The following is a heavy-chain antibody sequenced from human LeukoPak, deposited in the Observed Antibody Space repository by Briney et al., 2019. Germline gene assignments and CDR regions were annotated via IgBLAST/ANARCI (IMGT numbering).Heavy chain of an antibody. CDR2: ISSSSSYM. CDR1: GFTFSSYS. CDR3: ARDQPNSDYYYYYMDV. V-gene: IGHV3-21*01. J-gene: IGHJ6*03. Sequence: GGSLRLSCAASGFTFSSYSMNWVRQAPGKGLEWVSSISSSSSYMYYADSVKGRFTISRDNAKNSLYLQMNSLRAEDTAVYYCARDQPNSDYYYYYMDVWGKGTTVTVSS. D-gene: IGHD4-23*01.